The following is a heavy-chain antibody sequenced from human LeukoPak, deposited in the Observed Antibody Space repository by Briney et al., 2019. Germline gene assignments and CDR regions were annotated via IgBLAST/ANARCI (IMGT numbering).Heavy chain of an antibody. CDR3: ARSSSTWGGFHY. V-gene: IGHV4-59*01. CDR2: MYNSGST. CDR1: GDSISSYY. Sequence: SETLSLTCTVSGDSISSYYWTWIRQPPGKGLEWIGCMYNSGSTNYNPSLKSRVTISVDTSKNQFSLKLTSVTAADTAVYYCARSSSTWGGFHYWGQGTLVTVSS. D-gene: IGHD6-13*01. J-gene: IGHJ4*02.